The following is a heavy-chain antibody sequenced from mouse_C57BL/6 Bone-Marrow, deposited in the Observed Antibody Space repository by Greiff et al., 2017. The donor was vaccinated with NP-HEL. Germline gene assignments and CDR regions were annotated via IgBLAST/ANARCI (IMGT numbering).Heavy chain of an antibody. CDR3: ARGVVGSYWYFDV. J-gene: IGHJ1*03. D-gene: IGHD1-1*01. CDR1: GYTFTSYW. CDR2: IHPNSGST. Sequence: QVQLKQSGAELVKPGASVKLSCKASGYTFTSYWMHWVKQRPGQGLEWIGMIHPNSGSTNYNEKFKSKATLTVDKSSSTAYMQLSSLTSEDSAVYYCARGVVGSYWYFDVWGTGTTVTVSS. V-gene: IGHV1-64*01.